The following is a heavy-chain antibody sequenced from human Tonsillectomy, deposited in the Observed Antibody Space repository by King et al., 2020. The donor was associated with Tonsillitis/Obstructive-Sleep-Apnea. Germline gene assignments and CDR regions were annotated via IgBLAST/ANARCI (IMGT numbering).Heavy chain of an antibody. D-gene: IGHD1-7*01. CDR1: GGSFSGYY. V-gene: IGHV4-34*01. CDR2: INHSGST. CDR3: ARESAGTTNY. J-gene: IGHJ4*02. Sequence: VQLQQWGAGLLKPSETLSLTCAVYGGSFSGYYCSWIRQPPGKGLEWIGEINHSGSTNYNPSRKIRVTISVDTSKTQFSLKLRSVTAADTAVYYCARESAGTTNYWGQGTLVTVSS.